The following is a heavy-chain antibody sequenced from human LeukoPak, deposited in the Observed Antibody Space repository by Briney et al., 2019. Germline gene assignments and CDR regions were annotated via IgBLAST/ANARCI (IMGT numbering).Heavy chain of an antibody. CDR3: AKDFRVSY. CDR2: ISSGSSGI. CDR1: GFTFSTYS. Sequence: QTGGSLRLSCAASGFTFSTYSMNWVRQAPGKGLEWVSYISSGSSGIYYADSVKGRFTISRDISTNTLSLHMNNLRVEDTAIYYCAKDFRVSYWGQGTLVTVSS. J-gene: IGHJ4*02. V-gene: IGHV3-48*01.